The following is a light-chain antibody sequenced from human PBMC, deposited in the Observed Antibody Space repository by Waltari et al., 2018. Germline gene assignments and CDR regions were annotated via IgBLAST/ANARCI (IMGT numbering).Light chain of an antibody. CDR3: QQYDNLPLYT. V-gene: IGKV1-33*01. CDR1: QDISNY. CDR2: DAS. J-gene: IGKJ2*01. Sequence: DIQMTQSPSSLSASVGDRGTITCQASQDISNYLNWYKQKPGKAPKLLIYDASNLETGVPSRFSGSGSGTDFTFTISSLQPEDIATYYCQQYDNLPLYTFGQGTKLEIK.